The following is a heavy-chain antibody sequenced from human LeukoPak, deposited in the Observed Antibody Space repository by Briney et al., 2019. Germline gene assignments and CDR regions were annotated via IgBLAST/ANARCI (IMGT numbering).Heavy chain of an antibody. D-gene: IGHD2-2*01. J-gene: IGHJ3*02. CDR2: ISAYNGNT. CDR1: GYTFTSYG. Sequence: ASVKVSCKASGYTFTSYGISWVRQAPGQGLEWMGWISAYNGNTNYAQKLQGRVTMTTDTSTSTAYMELRSLRSDDTAVYYCARRTPLGYCSSTSCSDAFDIWGQGTMVTVSS. V-gene: IGHV1-18*01. CDR3: ARRTPLGYCSSTSCSDAFDI.